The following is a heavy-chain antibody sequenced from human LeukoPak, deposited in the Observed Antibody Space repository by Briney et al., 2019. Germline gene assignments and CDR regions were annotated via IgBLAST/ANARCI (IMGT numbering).Heavy chain of an antibody. CDR1: GFTFTNAW. CDR2: IKSKTDGETT. J-gene: IGHJ3*01. Sequence: GGSLRLSCVDSGFTFTNAWMSWVRQAPGKGLEWIGRIKSKTDGETTNYAEPVRGRFTISRDDSKSAVYLQMNSLKIEDTAVYYCTTSGNPSLVDLWGRGTMVTVSP. D-gene: IGHD1-26*01. CDR3: TTSGNPSLVDL. V-gene: IGHV3-15*01.